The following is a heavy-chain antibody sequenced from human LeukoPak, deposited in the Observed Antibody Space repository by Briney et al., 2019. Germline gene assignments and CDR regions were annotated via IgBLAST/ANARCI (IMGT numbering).Heavy chain of an antibody. CDR3: ARDLNY. CDR1: GFTFSSYW. J-gene: IGHJ4*02. Sequence: GGSLRLSCLASGFTFSSYWTHWVRQAPGKGLVWVSRIFGDGSSTSYADSVKGRFTISRDNAKNTLYLQMNSLRAEDTAVYYCARDLNYWGQGTLVIVSS. V-gene: IGHV3-74*01. CDR2: IFGDGSST.